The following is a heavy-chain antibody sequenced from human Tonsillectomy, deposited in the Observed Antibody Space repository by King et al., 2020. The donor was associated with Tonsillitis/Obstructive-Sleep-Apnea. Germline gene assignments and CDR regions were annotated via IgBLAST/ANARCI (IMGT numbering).Heavy chain of an antibody. CDR1: GFTFSTYA. D-gene: IGHD3-10*01. J-gene: IGHJ4*02. V-gene: IGHV3-23*04. CDR2: ISGSGATT. CDR3: AKISSWEFLRYLDY. Sequence: VQLVESGGLLLQPGGSLRLSCAASGFTFSTYAMSLVRQAPGKGLEWVSSISGSGATTYYAESLKCRFTISRDNSKNTLDLQMKTLRAEDTAIYYCAKISSWEFLRYLDYWGQGTLVTVYS.